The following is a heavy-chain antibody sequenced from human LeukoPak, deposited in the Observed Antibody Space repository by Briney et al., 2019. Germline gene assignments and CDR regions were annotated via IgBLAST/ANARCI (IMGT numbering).Heavy chain of an antibody. CDR3: ARGTWSSSIDY. D-gene: IGHD6-6*01. CDR2: IYYSGST. J-gene: IGHJ4*02. Sequence: PSETLSLTCTVSGGSISSGGFYWSWIRQHPGKGLEWIGYIYYSGSTYYNPSLKSRITISVDTSKNQFSLKLSSVTAADTAVYYCARGTWSSSIDYWGQGTLVTVSS. V-gene: IGHV4-30-4*08. CDR1: GGSISSGGFY.